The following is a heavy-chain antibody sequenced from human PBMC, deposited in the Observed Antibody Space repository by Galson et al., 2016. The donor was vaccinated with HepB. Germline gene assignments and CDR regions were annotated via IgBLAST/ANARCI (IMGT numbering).Heavy chain of an antibody. J-gene: IGHJ4*02. CDR1: GGSISSKSYY. CDR2: IYYIGST. V-gene: IGHV4-39*07. Sequence: ETLSLTCTVSGGSISSKSYYWGWIRQPPGKGLEWIGSIYYIGSTYYNPSLKSRVTISVDTSKNQFSLELSSVPGADTAVYYCARGIVILNFNAPDSWGQGTLVTVSA. CDR3: ARGIVILNFNAPDS. D-gene: IGHD2/OR15-2a*01.